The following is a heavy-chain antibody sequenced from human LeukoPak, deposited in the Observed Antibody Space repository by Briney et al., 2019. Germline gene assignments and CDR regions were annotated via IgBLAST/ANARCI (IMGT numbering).Heavy chain of an antibody. V-gene: IGHV3-30-3*01. CDR2: ISYDGSRT. CDR3: ARDSGGDFYGSGASKGGAFDV. Sequence: PGRSLRLSCAASGFTFSGYVIQWVRQAPGKGLEWVAVISYDGSRTLYLDSVKGRFTISRDNSKNTLYLQLSSLRAEDTAVYFCARDSGGDFYGSGASKGGAFDVWAQGTRVTVSS. D-gene: IGHD6-19*01. CDR1: GFTFSGYV. J-gene: IGHJ3*01.